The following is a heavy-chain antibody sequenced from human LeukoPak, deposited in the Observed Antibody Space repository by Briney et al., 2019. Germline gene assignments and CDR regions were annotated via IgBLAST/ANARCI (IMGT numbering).Heavy chain of an antibody. J-gene: IGHJ5*02. Sequence: PGGSLRLSCAASGFTFSSYWMSWVRQAPGKGLEWVANIKQDGSEKYYVDSVKGRFTISRDNAKNSLHLQMNSLRAEDTAVYYCARDLPEGWFDPWGQGTLVTVSS. CDR3: ARDLPEGWFDP. V-gene: IGHV3-7*01. CDR1: GFTFSSYW. CDR2: IKQDGSEK.